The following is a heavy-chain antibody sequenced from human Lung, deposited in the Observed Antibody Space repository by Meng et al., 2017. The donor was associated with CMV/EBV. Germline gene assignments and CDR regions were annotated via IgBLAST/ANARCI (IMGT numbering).Heavy chain of an antibody. J-gene: IGHJ3*02. CDR3: AREPGRGAFDI. D-gene: IGHD3-10*01. Sequence: GESLKISCAVSGMNLETYWMHWVHQVPGKGLVWLSRIYSDGVTTRYADSVKGRFTISRDNTKNTLYLQMNGLRVEDTAVYYCAREPGRGAFDIWGQGTMVXVSS. CDR1: GMNLETYW. CDR2: IYSDGVTT. V-gene: IGHV3-74*01.